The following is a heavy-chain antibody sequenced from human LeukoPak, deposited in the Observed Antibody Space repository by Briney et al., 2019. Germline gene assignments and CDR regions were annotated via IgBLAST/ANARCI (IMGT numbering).Heavy chain of an antibody. CDR3: ATPPLDSRYYFDY. J-gene: IGHJ4*02. Sequence: GGSLRLSCAASGFRFNTFWMHWVRQVPGEGLVWVSRISSDGRSRDYADSVKGRFTISRDNAKDALFLQMNSLRVEDTAVYYCATPPLDSRYYFDYWGQGTLVTVSS. V-gene: IGHV3-74*01. D-gene: IGHD6-13*01. CDR2: ISSDGRSR. CDR1: GFRFNTFW.